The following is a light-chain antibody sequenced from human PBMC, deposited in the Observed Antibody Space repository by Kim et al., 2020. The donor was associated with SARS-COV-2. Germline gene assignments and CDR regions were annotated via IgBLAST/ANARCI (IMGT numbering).Light chain of an antibody. CDR3: PAWDSSTGV. CDR2: QDS. Sequence: ASPGQTSSITCSGDKLGHKSSCYHQQTPGQSPVLVIYQDSKRPSGIPGRFSGSTSGTTATLTISGTPAMDEADYYCPAWDSSTGVFGGGTQLTVL. CDR1: KLGHKS. J-gene: IGLJ2*01. V-gene: IGLV3-1*01.